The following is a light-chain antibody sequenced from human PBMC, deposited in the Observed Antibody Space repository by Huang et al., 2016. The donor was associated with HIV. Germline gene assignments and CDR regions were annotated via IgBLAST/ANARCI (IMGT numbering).Light chain of an antibody. CDR1: QGVSTK. CDR2: GAS. Sequence: EVVMTQSPATLSVSPGERATLSCRASQGVSTKLAWYQHKPGQAPRLLVYGASTRATGIPARFSGSGSGTEFTLTISSLQSEDFAVYYCQHYNNWPPFTFGPGTKVDIK. J-gene: IGKJ3*01. V-gene: IGKV3-15*01. CDR3: QHYNNWPPFT.